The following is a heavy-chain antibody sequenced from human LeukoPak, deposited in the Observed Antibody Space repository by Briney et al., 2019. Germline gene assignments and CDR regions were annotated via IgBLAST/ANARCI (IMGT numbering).Heavy chain of an antibody. CDR2: IIPILGIA. CDR1: GGTFSSYA. CDR3: ARDQTDSSGQTAGRGYYYGMDV. J-gene: IGHJ6*02. V-gene: IGHV1-69*04. D-gene: IGHD3-22*01. Sequence: ASVKVSCKASGGTFSSYAISWVRQAPGQGLEWMGRIIPILGIANYAQKFQGRVTITADKSTSTAYMELSSLRSEDPAVYYCARDQTDSSGQTAGRGYYYGMDVWGQGTTVTVSS.